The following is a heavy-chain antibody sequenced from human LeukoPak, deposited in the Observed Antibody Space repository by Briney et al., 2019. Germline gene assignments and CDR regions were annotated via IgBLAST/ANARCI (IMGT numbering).Heavy chain of an antibody. Sequence: PSETLSLTCTVSGVSISSDYWSWIWLPPGKGLEWIGYIYYSGSSNYSPSLKSRVTMSADTSKNQFSLKLTSVTAADTAVYYCARRLRQNLFDPWGQGTLVTVSS. V-gene: IGHV4-59*08. CDR1: GVSISSDY. D-gene: IGHD4-17*01. CDR2: IYYSGSS. J-gene: IGHJ5*02. CDR3: ARRLRQNLFDP.